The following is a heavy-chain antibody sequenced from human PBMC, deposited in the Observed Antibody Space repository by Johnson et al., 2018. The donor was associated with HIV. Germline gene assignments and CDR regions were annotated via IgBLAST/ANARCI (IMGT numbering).Heavy chain of an antibody. CDR2: IYSGGST. CDR1: GFTFSSYA. CDR3: ARDGGIQLWSAFDI. J-gene: IGHJ3*02. V-gene: IGHV3-66*01. Sequence: EKLVESGGGVVQPGRSLRLSCAASGFTFSSYAMHWVRQAPGKGLEWVSVIYSGGSTYYADSVKGRFTISRDNSKNTLYLQMNSLRAEDTAVYYCARDGGIQLWSAFDIWGQGTMVTVSS. D-gene: IGHD5-18*01.